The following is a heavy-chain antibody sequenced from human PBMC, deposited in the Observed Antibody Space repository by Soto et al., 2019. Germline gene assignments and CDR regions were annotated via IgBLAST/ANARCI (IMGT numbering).Heavy chain of an antibody. Sequence: QVQLVQSGAEVKKPGSSVKVSCKASGGTFSSYTISWVRQAPGQGLEWMGRIIPILGIANYAQKFQGRVTITADKSMSTAYMELSSLRSEDTSVYYCAREGNGDYWGQGTLVTVSS. CDR2: IIPILGIA. CDR3: AREGNGDY. V-gene: IGHV1-69*08. CDR1: GGTFSSYT. D-gene: IGHD2-8*01. J-gene: IGHJ4*02.